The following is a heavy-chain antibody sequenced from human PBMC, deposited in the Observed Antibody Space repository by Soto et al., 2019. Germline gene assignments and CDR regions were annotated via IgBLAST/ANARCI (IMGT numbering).Heavy chain of an antibody. Sequence: PSETLSLTCTVSGGSISSYYWSWIRQPPGKGLEWIGYIYYSGSTNYNPSLKSRVTISVDTSKNQFSLKLSSVTAADTAVYYCARVTYYDFWSGYYPHTDYYGMDVWGQGTTVTVSS. CDR1: GGSISSYY. J-gene: IGHJ6*02. CDR2: IYYSGST. V-gene: IGHV4-59*01. D-gene: IGHD3-3*01. CDR3: ARVTYYDFWSGYYPHTDYYGMDV.